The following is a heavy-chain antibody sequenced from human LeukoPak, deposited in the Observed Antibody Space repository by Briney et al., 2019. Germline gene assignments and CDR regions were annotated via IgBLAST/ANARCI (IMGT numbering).Heavy chain of an antibody. CDR3: ARVGDIVVLPAARHGMDV. J-gene: IGHJ6*02. CDR1: GGSISSGGYY. Sequence: SETLSLTCTVSGGSISSGGYYWSWIRQHPGKGLEWIGYIYYSGSTYYNPSLKSRVTISVDTSKNQFSLKLSSVTAADTAVYYCARVGDIVVLPAARHGMDVWGQGTTVTVSS. V-gene: IGHV4-31*03. CDR2: IYYSGST. D-gene: IGHD2-2*01.